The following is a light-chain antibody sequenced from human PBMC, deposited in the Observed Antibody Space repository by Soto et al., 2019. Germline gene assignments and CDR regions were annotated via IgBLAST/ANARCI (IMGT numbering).Light chain of an antibody. CDR2: EVS. CDR1: SSDVGGYNY. CDR3: SSYTSSSTRV. Sequence: QSVLTQPASVSGSPGQSIPISCTGTSSDVGGYNYVSWYQQHPGKAPKLMIYEVSNRPSGVSNRFSGSKSGNTASLTISGLQAEDEDDYYCSSYTSSSTRVFGGGTKVTVI. J-gene: IGLJ3*02. V-gene: IGLV2-14*01.